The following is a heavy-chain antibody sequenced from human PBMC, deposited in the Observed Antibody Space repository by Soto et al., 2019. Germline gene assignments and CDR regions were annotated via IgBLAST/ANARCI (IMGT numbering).Heavy chain of an antibody. CDR3: AKNLLVTMPDAFDI. CDR2: INPNSGGT. CDR1: GYPFTGYY. D-gene: IGHD3-10*01. J-gene: IGHJ3*02. Sequence: XSVKVSCKASGYPFTGYYMHWVRQAPGQGLEWMGWINPNSGGTNYAQNFQGRVTMTRDTSISTAYMELSRLRSDDTAVYYCAKNLLVTMPDAFDIWGQGTVVTVSS. V-gene: IGHV1-2*02.